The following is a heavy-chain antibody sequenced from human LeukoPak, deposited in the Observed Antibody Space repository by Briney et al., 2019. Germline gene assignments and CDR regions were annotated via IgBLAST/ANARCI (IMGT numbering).Heavy chain of an antibody. CDR3: ARVDSSSWDGYYFDY. Sequence: GGSLRHSCAASGFTVSSNYMSWVRQAPGKGLEWVSVIYSGGSTYYADSVKGRFTISRDNSKNTLYLQMNSLRAEDTAVYYCARVDSSSWDGYYFDYWGQGTLVTVSS. V-gene: IGHV3-66*01. J-gene: IGHJ4*02. CDR1: GFTVSSNY. CDR2: IYSGGST. D-gene: IGHD6-13*01.